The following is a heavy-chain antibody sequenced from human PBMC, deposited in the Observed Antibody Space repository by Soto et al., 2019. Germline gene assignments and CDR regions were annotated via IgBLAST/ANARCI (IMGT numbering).Heavy chain of an antibody. CDR2: IYYSGST. CDR3: ATRRNAPIAAYFDY. D-gene: IGHD6-13*01. CDR1: GGSISSYY. J-gene: IGHJ4*02. V-gene: IGHV4-59*12. Sequence: SETLSLTCTVSGGSISSYYWSWIRQPPGKGLEWIGYIYYSGSTNYNPSLKSRVTISVDTSKNQFSLKLSSVTAADTAVYYCATRRNAPIAAYFDYWGQGALVTVSS.